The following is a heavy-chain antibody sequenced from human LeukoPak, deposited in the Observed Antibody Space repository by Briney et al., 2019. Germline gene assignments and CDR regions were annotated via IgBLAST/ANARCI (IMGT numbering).Heavy chain of an antibody. CDR2: VQYSGNT. V-gene: IGHV4-59*01. CDR3: ARGINVGATSY. D-gene: IGHD1-26*01. CDR1: GGSISTYY. Sequence: SETPSLTCTVSGGSISTYYWSWVRQSPGKGLEWIGCVQYSGNTKYNPLFKSRVTISVDTSKNQFSLRLSSVTTADTAMYFCARGINVGATSYWGQGTLVTVSA. J-gene: IGHJ4*02.